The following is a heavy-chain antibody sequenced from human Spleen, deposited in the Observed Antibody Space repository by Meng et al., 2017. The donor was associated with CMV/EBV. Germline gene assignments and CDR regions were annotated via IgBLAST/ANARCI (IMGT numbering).Heavy chain of an antibody. CDR3: AADPVGATH. CDR1: GFTFSDHY. J-gene: IGHJ4*02. V-gene: IGHV3-72*01. D-gene: IGHD1-26*01. CDR2: TRNKANSYTT. Sequence: GESLKISCAASGFTFSDHYMDWVRQAPGKGLEWVGRTRNKANSYTTEYAASVKGRFTISRDDSKNSLYLQMNSLKTEDTAVYYCAADPVGATHWGQGTLVTVSS.